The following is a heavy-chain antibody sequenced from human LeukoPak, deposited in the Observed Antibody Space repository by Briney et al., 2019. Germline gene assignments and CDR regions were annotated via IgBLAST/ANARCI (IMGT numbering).Heavy chain of an antibody. CDR1: GGTFSSYA. D-gene: IGHD2/OR15-2a*01. CDR2: IIPIFGTA. V-gene: IGHV1-69*01. CDR3: ARFYPNWFDP. Sequence: GASVKVSCKASGGTFSSYAISWVRQAPGQGLEWMGGIIPIFGTANYAQKFQGRVTITADESTSTAYMELSSLRSEDTAVYYCARFYPNWFDPWGQGTLVTVSS. J-gene: IGHJ5*02.